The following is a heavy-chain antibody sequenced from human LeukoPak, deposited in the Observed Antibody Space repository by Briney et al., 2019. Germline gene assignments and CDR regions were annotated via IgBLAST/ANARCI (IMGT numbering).Heavy chain of an antibody. CDR3: ARPAYSSSWYLDY. CDR1: GFTFSSYG. Sequence: GGSLRLSCAASGFTFSSYGMYWVRQAPGKGLEWVAVIWYDGSNKYYADSVKGRFTISRDNSKNTLYLQMNSLRAEDTAVYYCARPAYSSSWYLDYWGQGTLVTVSS. V-gene: IGHV3-33*01. CDR2: IWYDGSNK. J-gene: IGHJ4*02. D-gene: IGHD6-13*01.